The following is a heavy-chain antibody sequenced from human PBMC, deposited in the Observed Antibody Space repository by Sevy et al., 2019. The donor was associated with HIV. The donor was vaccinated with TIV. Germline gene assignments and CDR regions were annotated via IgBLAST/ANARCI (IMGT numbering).Heavy chain of an antibody. CDR1: GGSITGTNW. V-gene: IGHV4-4*02. J-gene: IGHJ4*02. Sequence: SETLSLTCAVSGGSITGTNWWSWVRQPPGKGLEWIGEIYHSGSPTYNPSLKGRVTISVDKSKNDFSLKLTSVTAADTAVYYCAEIGSLVGFFDSWGQGTLVTVSS. CDR2: IYHSGSP. CDR3: AEIGSLVGFFDS. D-gene: IGHD6-6*01.